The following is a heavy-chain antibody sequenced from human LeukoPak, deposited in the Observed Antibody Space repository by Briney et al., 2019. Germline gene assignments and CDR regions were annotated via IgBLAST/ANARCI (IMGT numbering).Heavy chain of an antibody. CDR1: GFTFSGYS. CDR2: ISSSSSYI. D-gene: IGHD6-13*01. V-gene: IGHV3-21*01. CDR3: AREGFSITAAGSYYYYMDV. J-gene: IGHJ6*03. Sequence: GGSLRLSCAVSGFTFSGYSMNWVRQAPGKGLEWVSSISSSSSYIYYADSVKGRFTISRDNAKNSLYLQMNSLRAEDTAVYYCAREGFSITAAGSYYYYMDVWGKGTTVTISS.